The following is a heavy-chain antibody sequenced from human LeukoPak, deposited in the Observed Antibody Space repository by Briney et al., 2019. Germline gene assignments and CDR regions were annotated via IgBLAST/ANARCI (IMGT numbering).Heavy chain of an antibody. J-gene: IGHJ3*02. D-gene: IGHD4-17*01. V-gene: IGHV3-23*01. CDR1: GFTFSAYA. CDR3: ARDPNGDYIGAFDM. CDR2: IRGGGGSA. Sequence: GGSLRLSCTASGFTFSAYAMMWVRQAAGKGPEWVSAIRGGGGSALYADSVKGRFTISRDNSKYTLFLQMNSLRAEDTAVYYCARDPNGDYIGAFDMWGPGTMVTVSS.